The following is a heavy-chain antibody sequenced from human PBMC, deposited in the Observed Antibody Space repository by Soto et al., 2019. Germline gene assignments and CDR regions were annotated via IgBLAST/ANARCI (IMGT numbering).Heavy chain of an antibody. Sequence: QVQLQQSGPGLVTPSQILSLTCAISGDSVSSNRLSWSWIRQSPSRGLEWLGRTYYRSNWYNDYGVCMRGRMTIIAAPSKNKFSLHLTSVTPEDTAVYYCADDRSSYDPFDVWGQGTTVTVSS. CDR1: GDSVSSNRLS. CDR3: ADDRSSYDPFDV. D-gene: IGHD3-10*01. J-gene: IGHJ3*01. V-gene: IGHV6-1*01. CDR2: TYYRSNWYN.